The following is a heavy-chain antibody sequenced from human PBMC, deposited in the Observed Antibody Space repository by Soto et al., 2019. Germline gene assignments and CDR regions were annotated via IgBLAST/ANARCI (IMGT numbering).Heavy chain of an antibody. Sequence: EVQLVESGGGLVQPGRSLRLSCAASGFTFDDYAMHWVRQAQGKGLEWVSGISWNSGSIGYADSVKGRFTISRDNAKNSLYLQMNSLGAQDTALYYCAPDRGSGSYNWCDPWGQGTLVTVSS. D-gene: IGHD3-10*01. CDR1: GFTFDDYA. CDR2: ISWNSGSI. CDR3: APDRGSGSYNWCDP. J-gene: IGHJ5*02. V-gene: IGHV3-9*01.